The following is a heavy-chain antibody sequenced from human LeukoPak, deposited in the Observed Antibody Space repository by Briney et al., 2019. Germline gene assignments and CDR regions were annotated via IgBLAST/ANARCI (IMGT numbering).Heavy chain of an antibody. CDR2: IYSSGST. V-gene: IGHV4-39*01. D-gene: IGHD5-12*01. CDR1: GGSISSSSYF. CDR3: ARGSIVATDFDY. J-gene: IGHJ4*02. Sequence: KASETLSLTCTVSGGSISSSSYFWVWIRQPPGKGLEWIGSIYSSGSTYYNPSLKSRVTISVDTSKNQFSLKLSSVTAADTAVYYCARGSIVATDFDYWGQGTLVIVSS.